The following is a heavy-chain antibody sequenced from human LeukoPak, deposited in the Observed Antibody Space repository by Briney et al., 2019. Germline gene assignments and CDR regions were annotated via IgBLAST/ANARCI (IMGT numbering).Heavy chain of an antibody. V-gene: IGHV4-59*08. J-gene: IGHJ6*02. Sequence: PETLSLTCTVSGGSISSYYWSWIRQPPGKGLEWIGYIYYSGSTNYNPSLKSRVTISVDTSKNQFSLKLSSVTAADTAVYYCARRGLVSTPDSSIYYYGMDVWGQGTTVTVSS. D-gene: IGHD6-19*01. CDR3: ARRGLVSTPDSSIYYYGMDV. CDR2: IYYSGST. CDR1: GGSISSYY.